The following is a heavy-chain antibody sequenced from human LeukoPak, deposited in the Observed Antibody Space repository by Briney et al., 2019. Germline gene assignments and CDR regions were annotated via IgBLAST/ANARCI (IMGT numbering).Heavy chain of an antibody. CDR3: AAVVVSGTPYFDY. CDR1: GGSIRSYY. J-gene: IGHJ4*02. CDR2: MYYTGST. Sequence: SETLSLTCTVCGGSIRSYYWTWIRQRPGKGLEWIGYMYYTGSTKYNPSLKSRVSISVDMSKNQFSLALTSVTAADTAVYYCAAVVVSGTPYFDYWGQGTLVSVSS. V-gene: IGHV4-59*03. D-gene: IGHD2-21*02.